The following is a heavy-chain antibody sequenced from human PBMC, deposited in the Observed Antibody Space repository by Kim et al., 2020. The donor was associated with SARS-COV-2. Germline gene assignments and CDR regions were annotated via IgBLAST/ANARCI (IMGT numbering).Heavy chain of an antibody. V-gene: IGHV6-1*01. CDR3: ARHGAPYNGMDV. D-gene: IGHD3-16*01. Sequence: DYAVSVKSRITINPATAKSQFSLHLQSVTPEDTAVYYCARHGAPYNGMDVWGQGTTVTVS. J-gene: IGHJ6*02.